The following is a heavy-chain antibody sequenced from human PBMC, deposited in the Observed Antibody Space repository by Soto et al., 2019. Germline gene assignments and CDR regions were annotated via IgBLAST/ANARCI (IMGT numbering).Heavy chain of an antibody. CDR2: IKQDGNEK. CDR1: GFTFSDYL. CDR3: AIGHGLGN. D-gene: IGHD6-19*01. V-gene: IGHV3-7*01. J-gene: IGHJ4*02. Sequence: EVQLVDSGGALVQPGESLRLSCAASGFTFSDYLMTWVRQAPGKGLEWVATIKQDGNEKYYVDSVKGRFTISRANAKNSLYLQMNGLRAEDTAVYYCAIGHGLGNWGQGTLVTVSS.